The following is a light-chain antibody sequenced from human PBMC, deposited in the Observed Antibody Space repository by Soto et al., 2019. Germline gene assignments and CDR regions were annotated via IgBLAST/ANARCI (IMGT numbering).Light chain of an antibody. Sequence: ETVLTQSPATLSLSPGERATLSCRASQSVSSYLAWYQHKPGQAPRLLIYDASNRATGIPARFSGSGSGTDFTLTISSLEPEDFAVYDCQQRVNWPPFTFGGGTKVELK. CDR1: QSVSSY. J-gene: IGKJ4*01. CDR3: QQRVNWPPFT. V-gene: IGKV3-11*01. CDR2: DAS.